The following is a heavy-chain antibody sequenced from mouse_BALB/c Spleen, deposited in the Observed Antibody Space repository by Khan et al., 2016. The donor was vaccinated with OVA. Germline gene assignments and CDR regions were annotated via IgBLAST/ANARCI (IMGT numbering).Heavy chain of an antibody. V-gene: IGHV2-6-4*01. J-gene: IGHJ4*01. Sequence: QVQLQKSGPGLVAPSQSLSITCTVTAFSISSDYAYCCLRHFPKDMLELIMLLSGGDTAYNSDLKYRLSISKDNSKSQIFLKMNSLQTDDTAMYYCARTYYRYDGYYAMDYWGQGTSVTVSS. D-gene: IGHD2-14*01. CDR2: LLSGGDT. CDR1: AFSISSDY. CDR3: ARTYYRYDGYYAMDY.